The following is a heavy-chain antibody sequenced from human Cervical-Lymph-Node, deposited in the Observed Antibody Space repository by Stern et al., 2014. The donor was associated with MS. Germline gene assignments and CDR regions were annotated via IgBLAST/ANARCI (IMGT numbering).Heavy chain of an antibody. J-gene: IGHJ3*02. V-gene: IGHV5-51*01. CDR1: GYSFSSHW. CDR2: IYPGDSDT. D-gene: IGHD3-22*01. CDR3: ARQGNYHDSHAFDI. Sequence: EVQLVQSGAEVKKSGESLKISCKGAGYSFSSHWIAWVRQKPGKGLEWMGIIYPGDSDTRHSPSFQGQVSISVDKSTSTAYLQWSSLTDSYTAIYYCARQGNYHDSHAFDIWGQGTMVIVSS.